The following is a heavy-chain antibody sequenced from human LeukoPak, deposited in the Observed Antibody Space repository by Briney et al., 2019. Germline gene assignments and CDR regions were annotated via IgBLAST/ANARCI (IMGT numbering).Heavy chain of an antibody. V-gene: IGHV3-11*01. CDR2: ISSSGSTI. CDR1: GFTFSDYY. CDR3: ASGLYSSSWYLFDY. D-gene: IGHD6-13*01. J-gene: IGHJ4*02. Sequence: PGGSLRLSCAASGFTFSDYYMSWIRQAPGKGLEWVSYISSSGSTICYADSVKGRFTISRDNAKNSLYLQMNSLRAEDTAVYYCASGLYSSSWYLFDYWGQGTLVTVSS.